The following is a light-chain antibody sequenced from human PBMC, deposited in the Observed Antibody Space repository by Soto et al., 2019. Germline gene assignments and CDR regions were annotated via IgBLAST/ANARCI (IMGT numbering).Light chain of an antibody. J-gene: IGLJ2*01. V-gene: IGLV1-40*01. CDR1: SSNIGAGYD. CDR3: QSYDSSLSGFVV. CDR2: GNS. Sequence: QSVLTQPPSVSGAPGQRVTISCTGSSSNIGAGYDVHWYQQLPGTAPKLLIYGNSNRPSGVPDRFSGSKSGTSASLAITGLQAEGEADYCCQSYDSSLSGFVVFGGGTKLTVL.